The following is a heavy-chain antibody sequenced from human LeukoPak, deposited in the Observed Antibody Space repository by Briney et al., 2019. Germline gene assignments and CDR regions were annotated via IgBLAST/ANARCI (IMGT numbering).Heavy chain of an antibody. J-gene: IGHJ5*02. CDR1: GFIFSSYS. CDR3: YPHYYGSGSLSWLDP. D-gene: IGHD3-10*01. V-gene: IGHV3-21*01. Sequence: PGGSLRLSCAASGFIFSSYSMNWVRQAPGRGLEWVSSIISSSDYIYYADSVKGRFTISRDNAKNSLYLQMNSLGVEDTAVYYCYPHYYGSGSLSWLDPWGQGTLVTVSS. CDR2: IISSSDYI.